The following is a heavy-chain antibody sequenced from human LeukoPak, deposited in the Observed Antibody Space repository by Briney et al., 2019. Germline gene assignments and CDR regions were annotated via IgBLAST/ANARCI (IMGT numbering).Heavy chain of an antibody. Sequence: PGGSLRLSCAASGFTFSSYAMSWVRQAPGKGLEWVSGISASGGDTFYADSVKGRFTISGDNSKNTLSLQMNSLRVEDTAIYYCAKDVRRCNGACTWGQGTLVTVSS. D-gene: IGHD2-8*01. J-gene: IGHJ5*02. CDR2: ISASGGDT. V-gene: IGHV3-23*01. CDR1: GFTFSSYA. CDR3: AKDVRRCNGACT.